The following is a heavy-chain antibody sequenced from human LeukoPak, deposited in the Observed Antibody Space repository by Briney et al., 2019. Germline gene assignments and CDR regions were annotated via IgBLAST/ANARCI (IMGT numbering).Heavy chain of an antibody. V-gene: IGHV3-23*01. CDR2: ISGSGGST. Sequence: GGSLRLSCAASGFIFSSYAMNWVRQAPGKGLEWVSAISGSGGSTDYADSVKGRFTISRDNAKNSLYLQMNSLRAEDTAVYYCAREGGVPAAIRGAPYYYYYYGMDVWGQGTTVTVSS. J-gene: IGHJ6*02. CDR3: AREGGVPAAIRGAPYYYYYYGMDV. CDR1: GFIFSSYA. D-gene: IGHD2-2*02.